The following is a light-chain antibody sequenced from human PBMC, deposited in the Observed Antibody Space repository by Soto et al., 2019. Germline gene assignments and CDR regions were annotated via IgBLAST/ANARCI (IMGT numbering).Light chain of an antibody. Sequence: DIQMTQSPSSLSASVGDRVTITCQASQDINKYLNWYQQKPGKAPKLLIYDASNLETGVPSRFSGSGSGPDFTFTISSLQADDLATYYCQQYDILQRTFGQGTKLEIK. CDR1: QDINKY. V-gene: IGKV1-33*01. CDR2: DAS. J-gene: IGKJ2*02. CDR3: QQYDILQRT.